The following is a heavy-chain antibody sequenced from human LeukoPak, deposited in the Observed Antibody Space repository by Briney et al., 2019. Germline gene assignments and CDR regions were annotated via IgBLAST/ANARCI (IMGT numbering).Heavy chain of an antibody. Sequence: GGSLRLSCAASGFTFSSYAMHWVRQAPGKGLEWVAVISYDGSNKYYADSVKGRFTISRDNSKNTLYLQMNSLRAEDTAVYYCARTKTVVTSWLDPWGQGTLVTVSS. CDR3: ARTKTVVTSWLDP. J-gene: IGHJ5*02. CDR2: ISYDGSNK. D-gene: IGHD4-23*01. CDR1: GFTFSSYA. V-gene: IGHV3-30-3*01.